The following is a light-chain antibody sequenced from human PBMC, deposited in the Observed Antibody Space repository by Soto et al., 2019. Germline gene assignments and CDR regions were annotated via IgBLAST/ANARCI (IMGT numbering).Light chain of an antibody. CDR2: GSS. V-gene: IGKV3-15*01. Sequence: DIEMTQSPVTLSVSPGERATLSCRASQNVSSNLAWYQQKPGQSPRLLLYGSSTRATGIPARFRGSGSGTEFTLTISSLQSEDFAVYYCQQYNTCPHTFGQGTKLKIK. CDR3: QQYNTCPHT. CDR1: QNVSSN. J-gene: IGKJ2*01.